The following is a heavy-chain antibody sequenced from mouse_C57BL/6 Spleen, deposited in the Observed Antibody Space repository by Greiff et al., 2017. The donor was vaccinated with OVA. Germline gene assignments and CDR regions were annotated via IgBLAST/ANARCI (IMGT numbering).Heavy chain of an antibody. V-gene: IGHV1-82*01. CDR2: IYPGDGDT. CDR1: GYAFSSSW. J-gene: IGHJ2*01. CDR3: ARWGERYFDY. Sequence: QVHVKQSGPELVKPGASVKISCKASGYAFSSSWMNWVKQRPGKGLEWIGRIYPGDGDTNYNGKFKGKATLTADKSSSTAYMQLSSLTSEDSAVYFCARWGERYFDYWGQGTTLTVSS.